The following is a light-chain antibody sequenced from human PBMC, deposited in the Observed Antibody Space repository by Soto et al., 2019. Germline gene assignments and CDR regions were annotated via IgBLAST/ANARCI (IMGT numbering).Light chain of an antibody. Sequence: IVLTQSPGTLSLSPGERATLSCRASQSVSNNYLAWYQQQPGQAPRLLSYGASNRATGIPDRFSGSGSGTEFTLTISRLEPEDFAVYYCQQYYRSPWTFGQGTKVDIK. CDR1: QSVSNNY. J-gene: IGKJ1*01. V-gene: IGKV3-20*01. CDR2: GAS. CDR3: QQYYRSPWT.